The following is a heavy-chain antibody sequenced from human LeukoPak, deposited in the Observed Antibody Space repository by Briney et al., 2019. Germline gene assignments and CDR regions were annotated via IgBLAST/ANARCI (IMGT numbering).Heavy chain of an antibody. J-gene: IGHJ6*03. Sequence: GGSPRLSCAASGFIFSTYWMNWVRQAPGKGLEWVASINQDGGEEYYVDSVKGRFTISRDNAKNSLYLQMNRLRAEDTAVYYCARDSTAMDTAMVGEDYYYYMDVWGKGTTVTVSS. CDR1: GFIFSTYW. CDR3: ARDSTAMDTAMVGEDYYYYMDV. CDR2: INQDGGEE. V-gene: IGHV3-7*01. D-gene: IGHD5-18*01.